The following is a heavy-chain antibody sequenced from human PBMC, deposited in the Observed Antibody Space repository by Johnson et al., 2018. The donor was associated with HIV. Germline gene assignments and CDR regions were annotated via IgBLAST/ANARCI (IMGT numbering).Heavy chain of an antibody. J-gene: IGHJ3*02. V-gene: IGHV3-53*01. CDR1: GFTVSSNY. CDR2: ISSNGGST. D-gene: IGHD1-26*01. CDR3: AKRHSPIVGATHDAFDI. Sequence: VQLVESGGGLIQPGGSLRLSCAASGFTVSSNYMSWVRQAPGKGLEWVSAISSNGGSTYYANSVKGRFTISRDNSKNTLYLQMNSLRAEDTAVYYCAKRHSPIVGATHDAFDIWGQGTMVTVSS.